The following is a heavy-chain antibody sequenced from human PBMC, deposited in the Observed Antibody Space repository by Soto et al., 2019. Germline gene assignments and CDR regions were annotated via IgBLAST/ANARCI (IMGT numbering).Heavy chain of an antibody. D-gene: IGHD6-19*01. J-gene: IGHJ3*01. CDR3: VREDSAWASRGSFDF. CDR1: GFIFTNYA. V-gene: IGHV3-23*01. Sequence: GGSLRLSCAASGFIFTNYAMNWVRQAPGKGLEWVSVIGGRGNSAYYADSVQGRFTISRDNSKNTLSLQMSSLTADDTARYYCVREDSAWASRGSFDFWGRGTVVTVSS. CDR2: IGGRGNSA.